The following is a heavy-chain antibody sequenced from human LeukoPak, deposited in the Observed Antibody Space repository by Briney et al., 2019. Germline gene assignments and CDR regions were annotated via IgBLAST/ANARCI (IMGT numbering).Heavy chain of an antibody. J-gene: IGHJ4*02. V-gene: IGHV3-21*01. Sequence: GGSLRLSCAASGFTFSSYSMNWVRQAPGKGLEWVSSISSSSSYIYYADSVKGRFTISRDNAKNSLYLQMNSLRAEDTAVYYCARWGITIFGVVTEGYFDYWGQGTLVTVSS. D-gene: IGHD3-3*01. CDR3: ARWGITIFGVVTEGYFDY. CDR2: ISSSSSYI. CDR1: GFTFSSYS.